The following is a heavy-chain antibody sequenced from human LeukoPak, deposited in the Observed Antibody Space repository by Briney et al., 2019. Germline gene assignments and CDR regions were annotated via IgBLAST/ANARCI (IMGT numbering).Heavy chain of an antibody. D-gene: IGHD3-10*01. Sequence: GGSLRLSCAASGFTFSSYAMSWVRQAPGKGLEWDSAISGSGGSTYYADSVKGRFTISRDNSKNTLYLQMNSLRAEDTAVYYCAKDLPDSVLWFGELAFDYWGQGTLVTVSS. J-gene: IGHJ4*02. CDR3: AKDLPDSVLWFGELAFDY. CDR2: ISGSGGST. CDR1: GFTFSSYA. V-gene: IGHV3-23*01.